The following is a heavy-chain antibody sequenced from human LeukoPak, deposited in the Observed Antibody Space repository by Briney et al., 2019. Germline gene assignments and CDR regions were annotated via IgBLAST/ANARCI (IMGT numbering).Heavy chain of an antibody. CDR2: IYPGDSDT. D-gene: IGHD2-15*01. CDR1: GFTFTSYW. J-gene: IGHJ4*02. CDR3: ARLPSVTIDDGRIFDY. Sequence: GGSLRLSCAASGFTFTSYWIGWVRQMPGKGLEWMGIIYPGDSDTRYSPSFQGQVTISADKSISTAYLQWGSLKASDSAMYYCARLPSVTIDDGRIFDYWGQGTLVTVSS. V-gene: IGHV5-51*01.